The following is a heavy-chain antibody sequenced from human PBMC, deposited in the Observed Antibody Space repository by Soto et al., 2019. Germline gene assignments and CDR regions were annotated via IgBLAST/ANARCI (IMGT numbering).Heavy chain of an antibody. CDR1: GGSFSGYY. CDR3: ARGPRLRYFDWVGGAESDY. J-gene: IGHJ4*02. CDR2: INHSGST. D-gene: IGHD3-9*01. Sequence: QVQLQQWGAGLLKPSETLSLTCAVYGGSFSGYYWSWIRQPPGKGLEWIGEINHSGSTNYNPSLKSRVTISVDTSKNQFSLKLSSVTAADTAVYYCARGPRLRYFDWVGGAESDYWGQGTLVTVSS. V-gene: IGHV4-34*01.